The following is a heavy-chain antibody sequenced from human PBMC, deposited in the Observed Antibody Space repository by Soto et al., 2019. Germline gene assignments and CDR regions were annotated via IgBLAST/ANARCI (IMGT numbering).Heavy chain of an antibody. CDR2: IYYSGST. Sequence: PSETLSITCTVSGGSISSYYWSWILQPPGKGLEWIGYIYYSGSTNYNPSLKSRVTISVDTSKNQFSLKLSSVTAADTAVYYCARSYDFWCCYFLSPGANNCMDVRGHGTTISVSS. CDR3: ARSYDFWCCYFLSPGANNCMDV. J-gene: IGHJ6*02. D-gene: IGHD3-3*01. V-gene: IGHV4-59*01. CDR1: GGSISSYY.